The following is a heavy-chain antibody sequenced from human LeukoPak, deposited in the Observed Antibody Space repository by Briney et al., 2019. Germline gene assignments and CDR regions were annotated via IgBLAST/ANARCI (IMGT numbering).Heavy chain of an antibody. J-gene: IGHJ4*01. CDR2: IHSNDDT. V-gene: IGHV3-53*01. CDR1: DFNVIPNY. Sequence: GGSLSLSCAVSDFNVIPNYMTWVRQAPGKGLECISVIHSNDDTYYAASVRGRFTISRDTSNYMLYLQMNSLRAEDTAIYFCTRGHAAMGEHGGQGILVTVSS. CDR3: TRGHAAMGEH. D-gene: IGHD5-18*01.